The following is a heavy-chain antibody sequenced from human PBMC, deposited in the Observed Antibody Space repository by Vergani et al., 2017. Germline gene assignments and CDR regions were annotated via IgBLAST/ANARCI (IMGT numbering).Heavy chain of an antibody. Sequence: QAPGKGLEWVSSISSSSSYIYYADSVKGRFTISRDNAKNSLYLQMNSLRAEDTAVYYCARERGDWGIDYWGQGTLVTVSS. J-gene: IGHJ4*02. D-gene: IGHD2-21*02. CDR2: ISSSSSYI. V-gene: IGHV3-21*04. CDR3: ARERGDWGIDY.